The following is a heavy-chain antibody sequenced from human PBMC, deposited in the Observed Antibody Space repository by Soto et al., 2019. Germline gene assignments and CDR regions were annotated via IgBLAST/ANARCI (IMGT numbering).Heavy chain of an antibody. J-gene: IGHJ4*02. V-gene: IGHV3-30*03. CDR1: GFTFSNYG. Sequence: QVQLVESGGGVVQPGRSLRLSCAASGFTFSNYGMYWVRQAPGKGLEWVAFMSYAGSRKFYADPMKGRHTISRANSKNTQYLQLHSRRAEDTAVYYCVRGSGNYWALDCWGQGTLVTVSS. CDR3: VRGSGNYWALDC. D-gene: IGHD1-26*01. CDR2: MSYAGSRK.